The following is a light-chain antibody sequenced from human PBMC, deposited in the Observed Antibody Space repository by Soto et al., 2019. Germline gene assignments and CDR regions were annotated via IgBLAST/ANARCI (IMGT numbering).Light chain of an antibody. CDR2: DAS. Sequence: EIVLTQSPATLSLSPGEGATLSCRASQCVSSYLAWYQQKPGQTPRLLIYDASNRATGIPARFSGSGSGTDFTLTISSLEPEDFAVYYCQQRSNWPVTFGLGTKVEV. CDR1: QCVSSY. J-gene: IGKJ1*01. CDR3: QQRSNWPVT. V-gene: IGKV3-11*01.